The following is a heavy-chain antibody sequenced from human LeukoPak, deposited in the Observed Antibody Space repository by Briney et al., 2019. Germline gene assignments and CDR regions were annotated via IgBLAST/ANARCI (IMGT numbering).Heavy chain of an antibody. CDR2: IYHSGST. Sequence: PSETLSLTCTVSGGSISSYYWSWLRQPPGKGLEWIGSIYHSGSTYYNPSRKSRVTISVDTSKNQFSLKLSSVTAADTAVYYCARDGNMESYYDSSGYYNWFDPWGQGTLVTVSS. D-gene: IGHD3-22*01. CDR1: GGSISSYY. CDR3: ARDGNMESYYDSSGYYNWFDP. J-gene: IGHJ5*02. V-gene: IGHV4-38-2*02.